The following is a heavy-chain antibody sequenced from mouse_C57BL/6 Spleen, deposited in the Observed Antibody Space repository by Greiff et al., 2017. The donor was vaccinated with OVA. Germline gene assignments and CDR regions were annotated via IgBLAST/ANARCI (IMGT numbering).Heavy chain of an antibody. Sequence: VQLQQPGAELVRPGSSVKLSCKASGYTFTSYWMEWVKQRPGQGLEWIGNIYPSDSETHYNQKFKDKATLTVDKSSSTAYMQLSSLTSEDSAVYYCARSNPWFAYWGQGTLVTVSA. CDR1: GYTFTSYW. D-gene: IGHD2-5*01. CDR2: IYPSDSET. CDR3: ARSNPWFAY. J-gene: IGHJ3*01. V-gene: IGHV1-61*01.